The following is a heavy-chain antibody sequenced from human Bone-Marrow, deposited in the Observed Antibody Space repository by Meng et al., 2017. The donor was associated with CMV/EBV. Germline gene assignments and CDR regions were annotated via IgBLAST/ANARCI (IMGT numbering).Heavy chain of an antibody. J-gene: IGHJ4*02. CDR1: XYTFTSYY. Sequence: QVQLVQSGAEVKKAXASGKVSXXAXXYTFTSYYMHWVRQAPGQGLEWMGIINPSGGSTSYAQKFQGRVTMTRDTSTSTVYMELSSLRSEDTAVYYCARSPRYYDSSGYYFVYWGQGTMVTVSS. V-gene: IGHV1-46*01. D-gene: IGHD3-22*01. CDR2: INPSGGST. CDR3: ARSPRYYDSSGYYFVY.